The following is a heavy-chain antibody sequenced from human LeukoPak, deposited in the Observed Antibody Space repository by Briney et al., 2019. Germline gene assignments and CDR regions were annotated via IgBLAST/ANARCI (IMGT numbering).Heavy chain of an antibody. CDR3: ARDRAGDRASFDY. V-gene: IGHV4-31*03. CDR2: IYYSGST. D-gene: IGHD4-17*01. CDR1: GGSISSGGYY. J-gene: IGHJ4*02. Sequence: SETLSLICTVSGGSISSGGYYWSWIRQHPGKGLEWIGYIYYSGSTYYNPSLKSRVTISVDTSKNQFSLKLSSVTAADTAVYYCARDRAGDRASFDYWGQGTLVTVSS.